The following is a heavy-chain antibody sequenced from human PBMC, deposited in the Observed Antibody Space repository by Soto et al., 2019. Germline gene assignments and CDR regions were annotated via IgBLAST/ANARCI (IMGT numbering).Heavy chain of an antibody. CDR2: IWYDGSNK. CDR3: ARLLRHYYGDQDYYYMDV. CDR1: GFTFSIYG. V-gene: IGHV3-33*01. J-gene: IGHJ6*03. Sequence: QVQLVESGGGVVQPGRSLRLSCAASGFTFSIYGMHWVRQAPGKGLEWVAVIWYDGSNKYYADSVKGRFTISRDNSKNRLDQQMNSHRAEDTAVYYCARLLRHYYGDQDYYYMDVCGKGTNVTVSS. D-gene: IGHD4-17*01.